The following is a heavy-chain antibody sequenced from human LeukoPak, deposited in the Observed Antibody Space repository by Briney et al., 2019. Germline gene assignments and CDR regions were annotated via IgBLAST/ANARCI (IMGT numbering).Heavy chain of an antibody. CDR2: IQYDGSNK. Sequence: GGSLRLSCAASGFTFSSYGMHWVRQAPGKGLEWVAFIQYDGSNKYYADSVKGRFTISRDNSKNTLYLQMNSLRAEDTAVYYCAKDRLLRGYCSSTSCYTDNWFDPWGQGTLVTVSS. CDR1: GFTFSSYG. J-gene: IGHJ5*02. CDR3: AKDRLLRGYCSSTSCYTDNWFDP. V-gene: IGHV3-30*02. D-gene: IGHD2-2*02.